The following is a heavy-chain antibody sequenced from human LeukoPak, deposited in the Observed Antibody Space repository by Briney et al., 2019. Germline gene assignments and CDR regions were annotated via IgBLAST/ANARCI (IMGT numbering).Heavy chain of an antibody. V-gene: IGHV3-53*01. CDR3: ASSRWLQLLDY. CDR2: IYSGGST. D-gene: IGHD5-24*01. Sequence: GGSLRLSCAASGFTVSSNYMSWVRQAPGKGLEWVSVIYSGGSTYYAGSVKGRFTISRDNSKNTLYLQMNSLRAEDTAVYYCASSRWLQLLDYWGQGTLVTVSS. J-gene: IGHJ4*02. CDR1: GFTVSSNY.